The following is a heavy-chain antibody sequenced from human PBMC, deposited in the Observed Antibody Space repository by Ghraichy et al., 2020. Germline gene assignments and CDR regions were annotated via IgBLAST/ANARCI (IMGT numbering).Heavy chain of an antibody. CDR3: ARDLSVVVPAAMGVNYGMDV. CDR2: INHSGST. V-gene: IGHV4-34*01. Sequence: SETLSLTCAVYGGSFSGYYWSWIRQPPGKGLEWIGEINHSGSTNYNPSLKSRVTISVDTSKNQFSLKLSSVTAADTAVYYCARDLSVVVPAAMGVNYGMDVWGQGTTVTVSS. CDR1: GGSFSGYY. D-gene: IGHD2-2*01. J-gene: IGHJ6*02.